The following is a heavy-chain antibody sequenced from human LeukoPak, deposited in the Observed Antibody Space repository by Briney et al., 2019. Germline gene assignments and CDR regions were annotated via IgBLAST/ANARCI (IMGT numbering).Heavy chain of an antibody. CDR1: GYTFTSYY. V-gene: IGHV1-8*02. Sequence: GASVKVSCKASGYTFTSYYMHWVRQAPGQGLEWMGWMNPNSGNTRYAQKVQGRITMTRDTSISTAYMELSSLRSEDTAVYYCARGPTLVRGVIMPDSVGGMDVWGQGTTVTVPS. D-gene: IGHD3-10*01. J-gene: IGHJ6*02. CDR2: MNPNSGNT. CDR3: ARGPTLVRGVIMPDSVGGMDV.